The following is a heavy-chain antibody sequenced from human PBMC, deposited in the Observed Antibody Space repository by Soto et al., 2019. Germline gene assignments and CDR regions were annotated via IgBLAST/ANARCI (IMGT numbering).Heavy chain of an antibody. J-gene: IGHJ4*02. V-gene: IGHV4-39*01. Sequence: SETLSLTCTVSGGSISSSSYYWGWIRQPPGKGLEWIGSIYYSGSTYYNPSLKSRVTISVDTSKNQFSLKLSSVTAADTAVYYCARRTSSLVAAIFDYWGQGTLVTVSS. CDR1: GGSISSSSYY. CDR2: IYYSGST. CDR3: ARRTSSLVAAIFDY. D-gene: IGHD2-21*02.